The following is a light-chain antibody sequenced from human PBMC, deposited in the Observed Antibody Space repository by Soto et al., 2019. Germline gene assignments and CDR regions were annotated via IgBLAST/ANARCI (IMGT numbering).Light chain of an antibody. CDR3: AAWADSLNGVV. Sequence: QSVLTQPPSASGTPGQRVTISCSGSNSNIGSNTVNWYQQLPGTAPKLLIYSNNQRPSGVPDRFSGSKSGTSASLAISGLQSGDEADYYCAAWADSLNGVVFGGGTKLTVL. J-gene: IGLJ2*01. CDR1: NSNIGSNT. V-gene: IGLV1-44*01. CDR2: SNN.